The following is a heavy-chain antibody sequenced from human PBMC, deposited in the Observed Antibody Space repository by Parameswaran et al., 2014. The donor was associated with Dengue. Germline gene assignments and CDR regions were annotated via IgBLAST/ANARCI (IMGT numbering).Heavy chain of an antibody. Sequence: WVRQAPGQGLEWMGIINPSGGSTSYAQKFQGRVTMTRDTSTSTVYMELSSLRSEDTAVYYCARVTTVTTFGYWGQGTLVTVSS. CDR2: INPSGGST. J-gene: IGHJ4*02. D-gene: IGHD4-17*01. V-gene: IGHV1-46*01. CDR3: ARVTTVTTFGY.